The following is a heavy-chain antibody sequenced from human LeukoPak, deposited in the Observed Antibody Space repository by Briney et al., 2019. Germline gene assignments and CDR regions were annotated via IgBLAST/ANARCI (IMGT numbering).Heavy chain of an antibody. CDR3: ARHFPYDSSGYYFEC. J-gene: IGHJ4*02. CDR2: IRYSGTT. CDR1: GGSLTSSGYY. Sequence: SETLSLTCTVSGGSLTSSGYYWGWVRQPPGKGLEWIGTIRYSGTTYYNPSLESRVTISRDTSKNQFSLKVTSVTAADTAVYYCARHFPYDSSGYYFECWGQGTLVTVSS. V-gene: IGHV4-39*01. D-gene: IGHD3-22*01.